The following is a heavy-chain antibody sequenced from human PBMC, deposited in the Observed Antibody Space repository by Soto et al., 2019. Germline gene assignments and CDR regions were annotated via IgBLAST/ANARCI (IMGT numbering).Heavy chain of an antibody. J-gene: IGHJ4*02. CDR3: ATVVVAATLEHYFDY. CDR1: GGTFSSYA. Sequence: QVQLVQSGAEVKKPGSSVKVSCKASGGTFSSYAISWVRQAPGQGLEWMGGIIPIFGTANYAQKFQGRVTITADKSTSTAYMERSSVRSEDTAVYYCATVVVAATLEHYFDYWGQGTLVTVSS. D-gene: IGHD2-15*01. CDR2: IIPIFGTA. V-gene: IGHV1-69*06.